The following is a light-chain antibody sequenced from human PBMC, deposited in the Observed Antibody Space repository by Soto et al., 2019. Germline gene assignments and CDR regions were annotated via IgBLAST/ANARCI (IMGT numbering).Light chain of an antibody. V-gene: IGKV3-11*01. CDR3: QQRSNGPPLFT. J-gene: IGKJ3*01. CDR2: DAS. CDR1: QSVSSY. Sequence: EIVLTQSPATLSLSPGERATLSCRASQSVSSYLAWYQQQPGQAPRLLIYDASNRATGIPARFSCSGSGTDLTFTISSLEPEHFAVYYCQQRSNGPPLFTFGPGTKVDIK.